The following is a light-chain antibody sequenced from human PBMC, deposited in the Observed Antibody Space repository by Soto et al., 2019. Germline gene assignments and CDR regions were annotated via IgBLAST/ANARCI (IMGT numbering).Light chain of an antibody. J-gene: IGLJ1*01. V-gene: IGLV2-18*02. Sequence: QSALTQPPSVSGFPGQSVTISCTGTSSDVGSYNRVSWYQQPPGTAPKLMIYEVSNRPSGVPDRFSGSKSGNTASLTISGLQPEDEADYYCNSYTSSSTYVFGTGTKLTVL. CDR3: NSYTSSSTYV. CDR2: EVS. CDR1: SSDVGSYNR.